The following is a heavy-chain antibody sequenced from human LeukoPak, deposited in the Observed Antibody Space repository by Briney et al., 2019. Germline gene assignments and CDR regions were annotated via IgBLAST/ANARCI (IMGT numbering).Heavy chain of an antibody. Sequence: SETLSLTCTVSGGSVSSNIYNWNWIRQPPGKGLEWIGYIYYSGSTNYNPSLKSRVTISVDTSKNQFSLKLTSLTAADTAVYYYAREDSSGYLGYWGQGTLVTVSS. D-gene: IGHD3-22*01. CDR2: IYYSGST. J-gene: IGHJ4*02. V-gene: IGHV4-61*01. CDR1: GGSVSSNIYN. CDR3: AREDSSGYLGY.